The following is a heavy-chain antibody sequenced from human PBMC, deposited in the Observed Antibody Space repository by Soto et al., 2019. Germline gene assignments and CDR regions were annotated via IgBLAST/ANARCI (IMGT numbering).Heavy chain of an antibody. V-gene: IGHV3-7*01. J-gene: IGHJ5*01. D-gene: IGHD1-26*01. CDR3: AKWGGAGSDS. Sequence: EVQLVESGGGLVQPGGSLRLSCAASGLTFSNFYMSWVRQAQGKGLEWVANVNEDGSEKYYVDSVKGRFTVSRDNARNSLYLQLNRMRAENTAVYYCAKWGGAGSDSWGHGTLVTVSS. CDR1: GLTFSNFY. CDR2: VNEDGSEK.